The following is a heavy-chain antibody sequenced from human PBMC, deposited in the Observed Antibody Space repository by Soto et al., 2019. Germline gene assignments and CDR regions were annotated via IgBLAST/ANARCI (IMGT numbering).Heavy chain of an antibody. CDR1: GGTFSSYA. Sequence: QVQLVQSGAEVKKPGSSVKVSCKASGGTFSSYAISWVRQAPGQGLEWMGGIITILGTANYAQKFQGRVTITEDESTSTAYMELSSLRSEDTAVYYCARSGRYDYVWGSYRPNFDYWGQGTLVTVSS. J-gene: IGHJ4*02. CDR3: ARSGRYDYVWGSYRPNFDY. CDR2: IITILGTA. D-gene: IGHD3-16*02. V-gene: IGHV1-69*01.